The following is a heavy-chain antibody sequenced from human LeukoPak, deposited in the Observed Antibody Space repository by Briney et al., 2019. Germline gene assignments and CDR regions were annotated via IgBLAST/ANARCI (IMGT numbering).Heavy chain of an antibody. D-gene: IGHD1-26*01. J-gene: IGHJ3*02. V-gene: IGHV3-7*03. CDR3: AKRGGSFFHNAFDI. CDR1: GFTFSSYW. Sequence: PGGSLRLSCAASGFTFSSYWMSWVRQAPGKGLEWVANIYQDGSEKYYADSVKGRFTISRDNSKNTLYLQMNSLRDEDTAVYYCAKRGGSFFHNAFDIWGQGTMVTVSS. CDR2: IYQDGSEK.